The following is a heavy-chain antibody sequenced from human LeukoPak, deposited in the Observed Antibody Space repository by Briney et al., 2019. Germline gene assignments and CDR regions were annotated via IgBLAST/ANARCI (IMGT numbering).Heavy chain of an antibody. Sequence: GGSLRLSCAASGFTVSDNYMSWVRQAPGKGLEWVSVVYSGDNTYYADSVKGRFTISRDNSKNTLYLQMNSLRAEDTAVYYCARRGDGGRSFDYWGQGTLVTVSS. CDR2: VYSGDNT. V-gene: IGHV3-53*01. D-gene: IGHD4-23*01. CDR1: GFTVSDNY. J-gene: IGHJ4*02. CDR3: ARRGDGGRSFDY.